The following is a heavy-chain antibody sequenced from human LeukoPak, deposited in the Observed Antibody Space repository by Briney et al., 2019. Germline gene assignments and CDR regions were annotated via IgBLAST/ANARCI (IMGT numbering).Heavy chain of an antibody. D-gene: IGHD5-18*01. V-gene: IGHV4-59*01. CDR2: MFYTGSG. Sequence: PSETLSLTCTVSGGSISNYYWNWIRQPPGKGLEWIGYMFYTGSGNYNPSLKSRVTISVDTSKSQVSLKLTSVTAADTAVHYCATNLPGCSYGYWVAWGQGTLVTVSS. J-gene: IGHJ5*02. CDR3: ATNLPGCSYGYWVA. CDR1: GGSISNYY.